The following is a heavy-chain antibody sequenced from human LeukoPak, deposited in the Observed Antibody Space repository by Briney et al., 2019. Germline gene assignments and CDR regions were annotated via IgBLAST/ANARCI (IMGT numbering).Heavy chain of an antibody. V-gene: IGHV4-39*01. D-gene: IGHD2-2*03. CDR1: GGSISSNNYY. CDR3: ARRGYCGSTSCYPFDP. Sequence: SETLSLTCTVSGGSISSNNYYWGWIRQPPGKGLEWIGSIYYSGSTYYNPSLKSRVTISVDTSKNQFSLKLSSVTAADTAVYYCARRGYCGSTSCYPFDPWGQGTLATVSS. J-gene: IGHJ5*02. CDR2: IYYSGST.